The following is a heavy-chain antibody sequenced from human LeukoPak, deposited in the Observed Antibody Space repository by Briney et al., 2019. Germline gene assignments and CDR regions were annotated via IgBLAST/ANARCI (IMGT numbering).Heavy chain of an antibody. J-gene: IGHJ4*02. CDR2: INPNSGGT. D-gene: IGHD3-10*01. Sequence: ASVKVSCKASGYTFTGYYMHWVRQAPGQGLEWMGWINPNSGGTNYAQKFQGRVTMTRDTSTSTAYMELSSQRSEDIDVYYCARRGSPRLKYWGQGTLVTVSS. CDR1: GYTFTGYY. V-gene: IGHV1-2*02. CDR3: ARRGSPRLKY.